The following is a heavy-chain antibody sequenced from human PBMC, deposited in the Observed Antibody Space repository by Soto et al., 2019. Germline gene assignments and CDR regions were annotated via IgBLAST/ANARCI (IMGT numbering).Heavy chain of an antibody. D-gene: IGHD2-2*01. V-gene: IGHV4-39*01. CDR2: IYYSGST. J-gene: IGHJ2*01. CDR1: GGSISSSSYY. CDR3: AISFVPAAMRPAMERFDL. Sequence: QLQLQESGPGLVKPSETLSLTCTVSGGSISSSSYYWGWIRQPPGKGLEWIGSIYYSGSTYYNPSLKSRVTISVDTSKNQFSLKLSSVTAADTAVYYCAISFVPAAMRPAMERFDLWGRGTLVTVSS.